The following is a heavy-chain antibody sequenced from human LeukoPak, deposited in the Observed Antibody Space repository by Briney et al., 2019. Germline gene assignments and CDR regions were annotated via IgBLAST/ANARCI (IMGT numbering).Heavy chain of an antibody. Sequence: ASVKVSCKASGYTFNTYGISWVRQAPGQGLEWMGWISAYNGDREYAQMFQGRVTMTTDTSTSTAYMELSSLRSEDTAMYYCARRYCTNGVCYHDRGAFDIWGQGTMVTVSS. CDR1: GYTFNTYG. V-gene: IGHV1-18*01. J-gene: IGHJ3*02. CDR2: ISAYNGDR. D-gene: IGHD2-8*01. CDR3: ARRYCTNGVCYHDRGAFDI.